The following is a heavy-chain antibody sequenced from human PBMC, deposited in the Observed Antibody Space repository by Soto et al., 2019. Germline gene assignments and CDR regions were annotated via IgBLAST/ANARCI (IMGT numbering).Heavy chain of an antibody. Sequence: GGSLRLSCAASGFTLRSYWMSWVRQATGQGLEWLSTINTDAIEKKNGYSVKGRFTVSIDNSKNSLYLQMDSLIAEETAVYYCARDSRSGSGSSVNHYLDXGGRGTLVTVS. CDR3: ARDSRSGSGSSVNHYLDX. CDR2: INTDAIEK. J-gene: IGHJ4*01. CDR1: GFTLRSYW. D-gene: IGHD3-10*01. V-gene: IGHV3-7*01.